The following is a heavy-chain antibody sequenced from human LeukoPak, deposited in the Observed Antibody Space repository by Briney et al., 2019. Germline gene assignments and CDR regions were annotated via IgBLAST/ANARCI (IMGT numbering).Heavy chain of an antibody. J-gene: IGHJ5*02. Sequence: ASVKVSCKASGFTFTSSAVQWVRQARGQRLEWIGWIVVGSGNTNYAQKFQERVTITRDMSTSTAYMELSSLRFEDTAVYYCAADPQYYYDSSGYYYPPNPLLDPWGQGTLVTVSS. CDR3: AADPQYYYDSSGYYYPPNPLLDP. D-gene: IGHD3-22*01. CDR2: IVVGSGNT. V-gene: IGHV1-58*01. CDR1: GFTFTSSA.